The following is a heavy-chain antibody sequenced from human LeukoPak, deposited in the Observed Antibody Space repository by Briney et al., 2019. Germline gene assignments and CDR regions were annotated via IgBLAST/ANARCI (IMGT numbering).Heavy chain of an antibody. Sequence: ASVKVSCKASGGTFSSYAISWVRQAPGQGLEWMGGIIPIFGTANYAQKFQGRVTITRNTSISTAYMELSSLRSEDTAVYYCARSGGYSGYDFDYWGQGTLVTVSS. D-gene: IGHD5-12*01. J-gene: IGHJ4*02. CDR1: GGTFSSYA. CDR2: IIPIFGTA. V-gene: IGHV1-69*05. CDR3: ARSGGYSGYDFDY.